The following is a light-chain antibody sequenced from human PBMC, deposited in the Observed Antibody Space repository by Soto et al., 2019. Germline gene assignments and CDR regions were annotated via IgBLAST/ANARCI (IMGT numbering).Light chain of an antibody. Sequence: TTCSVAGCVGDECRFRLWASQNIDSYLNWYQQRPGKAPKLLIHDASSLQSGVPSRFSGSGSATAFTLPTTIPHPEDVATYYFQQANRIPITFGPGTRLEIK. J-gene: IGKJ5*01. V-gene: IGKV1-39*01. CDR3: QQANRIPIT. CDR2: DAS. CDR1: QNIDSY.